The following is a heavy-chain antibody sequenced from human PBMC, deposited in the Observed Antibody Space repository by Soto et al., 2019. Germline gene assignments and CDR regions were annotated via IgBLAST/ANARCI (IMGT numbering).Heavy chain of an antibody. CDR1: GYTFTSTW. D-gene: IGHD2-21*02. Sequence: ASVKVSCKASGYTFTSTWMHWVRQAPGQGLEWMGLMNPNSGATGYAEKFQDRVTMTRNTSISTAYMELSSLRSEDTAVYYCARGYNALTAILDAFDIWGQGTMVTVPS. CDR3: ARGYNALTAILDAFDI. CDR2: MNPNSGAT. V-gene: IGHV1-8*01. J-gene: IGHJ3*02.